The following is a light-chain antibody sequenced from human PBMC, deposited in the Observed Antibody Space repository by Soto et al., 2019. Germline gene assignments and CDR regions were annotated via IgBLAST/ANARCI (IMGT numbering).Light chain of an antibody. Sequence: QSVLTRPASVSGSPGQSVTISCTGTIDDIGAYDYVSWYQQRPGSAARLILCDVNNRPSGSSHRFSGPKSVHPAYLTISGLPSDDEATYPGSSYTSTYSLVFGSGTKVTVL. J-gene: IGLJ1*01. CDR2: DVN. V-gene: IGLV2-14*01. CDR1: IDDIGAYDY. CDR3: SSYTSTYSLV.